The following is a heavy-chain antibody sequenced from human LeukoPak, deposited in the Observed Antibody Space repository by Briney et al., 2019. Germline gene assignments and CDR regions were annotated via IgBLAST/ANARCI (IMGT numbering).Heavy chain of an antibody. D-gene: IGHD3-10*01. CDR1: GFTFNSYA. V-gene: IGHV3-23*01. CDR2: SGNSGSTT. Sequence: PAGSLRLSCAASGFTFNSYAMACVRQAPRPGLDWVSTSGNSGSTTFYADSVKGRFTISRGNSQNTLYLQMTSLRAEDTAVYYCAKLLVRGSHYFDYWGQGTLVTVSS. CDR3: AKLLVRGSHYFDY. J-gene: IGHJ4*02.